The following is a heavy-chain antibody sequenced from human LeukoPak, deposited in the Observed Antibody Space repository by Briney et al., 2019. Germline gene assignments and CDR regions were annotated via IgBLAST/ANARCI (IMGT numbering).Heavy chain of an antibody. CDR2: IFGGGGSA. CDR3: AKTTVGYSSGRFPGWPADY. Sequence: GGSLRLSCTPSGFAFVSFAMYWVRRAPGRGLGWVSGIFGGGGSAQYQDSVKGRFTISRDNAKNTVYLEMNSLGVEDTAVYYCAKTTVGYSSGRFPGWPADYWGQGTLVTVSS. CDR1: GFAFVSFA. J-gene: IGHJ4*02. D-gene: IGHD2-15*01. V-gene: IGHV3-23*02.